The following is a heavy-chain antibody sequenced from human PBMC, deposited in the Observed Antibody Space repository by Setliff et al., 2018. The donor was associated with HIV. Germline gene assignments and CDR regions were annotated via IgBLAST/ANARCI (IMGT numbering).Heavy chain of an antibody. D-gene: IGHD1-26*01. CDR1: GYAISSGFY. CDR2: LYYSGST. V-gene: IGHV4-38-2*02. J-gene: IGHJ4*02. Sequence: PSETLSLTCAVSGYAISSGFYWGWIRQSPGKGLEWIGSLYYSGSTYYNPSLKSRVTISVDTSKNQFSLKLSSVTAADTAVYYCARDGLGEWELLIDYWGQGTLVTVSS. CDR3: ARDGLGEWELLIDY.